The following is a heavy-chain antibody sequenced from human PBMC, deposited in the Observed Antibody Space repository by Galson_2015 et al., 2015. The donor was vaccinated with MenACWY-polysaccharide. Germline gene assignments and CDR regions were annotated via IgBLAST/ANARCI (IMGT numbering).Heavy chain of an antibody. CDR2: IGGSGLTT. D-gene: IGHD5-24*01. Sequence: SLRLSCAASGFTFGSYAMGWVRQAPGKGLEWVSSIGGSGLTTFYAESVKGRFTISRDNAQNILSLQMNSLRADDTARYFCAKVTEMASSRRPFDVWGRGTIVTVSS. CDR1: GFTFGSYA. CDR3: AKVTEMASSRRPFDV. V-gene: IGHV3-23*01. J-gene: IGHJ3*01.